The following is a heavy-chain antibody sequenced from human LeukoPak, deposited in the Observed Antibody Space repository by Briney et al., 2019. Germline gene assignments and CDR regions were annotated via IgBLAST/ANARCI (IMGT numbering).Heavy chain of an antibody. D-gene: IGHD3-10*01. CDR3: ARIPTYYYGSGSYVNDYYYYGMDV. CDR1: GYSFTSYW. V-gene: IGHV5-51*01. J-gene: IGHJ6*02. Sequence: GESLKISCKGSGYSFTSYWIGWVRQMPGKGLEWMGIIYPGDSDTRYSPSFQGQVTISADKSISTAYLQWSSLKASDTAMYYCARIPTYYYGSGSYVNDYYYYGMDVWGQGTTATVSS. CDR2: IYPGDSDT.